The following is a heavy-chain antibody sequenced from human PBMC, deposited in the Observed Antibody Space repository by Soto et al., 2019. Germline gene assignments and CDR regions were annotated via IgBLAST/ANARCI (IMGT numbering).Heavy chain of an antibody. CDR2: IIPVFGRP. CDR1: GGTFSSFG. J-gene: IGHJ1*01. V-gene: IGHV1-69*13. CDR3: AREASRYDF. Sequence: ASVKVSCKASGGTFSSFGMSWVRRAPGQGLEWMGGIIPVFGRPNYAKRFRGRLTITADESTNTSYMVLIDLTSEDTAVYYCAREASRYDFWGQGTQVTVSS. D-gene: IGHD5-12*01.